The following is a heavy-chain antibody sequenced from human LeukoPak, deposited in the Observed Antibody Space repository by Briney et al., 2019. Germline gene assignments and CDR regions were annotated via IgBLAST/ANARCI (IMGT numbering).Heavy chain of an antibody. CDR2: IIPILGIA. CDR3: AYGITGRNFDY. J-gene: IGHJ4*02. D-gene: IGHD1-20*01. Sequence: ASVKVSCKASGGTFSSYAISWVRQAPGQGLEWMGRIIPILGIANYAQKFQGRVTIIADKSTSTAYMELSSLRSEDTAVYYCAYGITGRNFDYWGQGTLVTVSS. CDR1: GGTFSSYA. V-gene: IGHV1-69*04.